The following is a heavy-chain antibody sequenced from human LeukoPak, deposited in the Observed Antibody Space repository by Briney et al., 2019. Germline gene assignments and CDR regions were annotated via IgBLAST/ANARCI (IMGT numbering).Heavy chain of an antibody. Sequence: ASVKVSCKASGYTFTSYGISWVRQGPGQGLEWVGWISAYTGKSNYAQKFQDRLTLTTDTSTSTDYMELRILSSDDTAVYYCARTMTTMTPHGELDFWGQGTLVTVSS. D-gene: IGHD4-17*01. J-gene: IGHJ4*02. CDR3: ARTMTTMTPHGELDF. V-gene: IGHV1-18*01. CDR2: ISAYTGKS. CDR1: GYTFTSYG.